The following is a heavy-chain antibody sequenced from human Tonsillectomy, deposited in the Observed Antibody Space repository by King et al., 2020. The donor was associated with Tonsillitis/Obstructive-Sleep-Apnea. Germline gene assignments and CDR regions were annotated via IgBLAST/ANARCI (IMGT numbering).Heavy chain of an antibody. CDR3: ARGYGSGGSFYPLSPYWFDP. V-gene: IGHV3-53*01. J-gene: IGHJ5*02. CDR1: GFTVSSNY. Sequence: VQLVESGGGLIQPGGSLRLSCAASGFTVSSNYMTWVRQAPGKGLEWVSVVYSGGSTYYADSVKGRFTIPRDKSQNTLFLQMNSLRAEDTAVYYCARGYGSGGSFYPLSPYWFDPWGQGTLVTVSS. CDR2: VYSGGST. D-gene: IGHD2-15*01.